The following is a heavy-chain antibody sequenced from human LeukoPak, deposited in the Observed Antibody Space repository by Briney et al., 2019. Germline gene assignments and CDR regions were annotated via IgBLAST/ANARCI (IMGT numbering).Heavy chain of an antibody. D-gene: IGHD6-19*01. CDR2: ISYDGSNK. V-gene: IGHV3-30*14. J-gene: IGHJ4*02. CDR3: ASAVAGTY. CDR1: GFTFSSYA. Sequence: PGRSLRLSCAASGFTFSSYAMHWVRQAPGKGLEWVAVISYDGSNKYYADSVKGRFTISRDNSKNTLYLQMNRLRAEDTAVYYCASAVAGTYWGQGTLVTVSS.